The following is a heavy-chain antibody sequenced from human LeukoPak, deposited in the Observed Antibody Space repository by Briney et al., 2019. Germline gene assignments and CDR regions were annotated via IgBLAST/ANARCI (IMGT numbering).Heavy chain of an antibody. J-gene: IGHJ4*02. CDR3: ARDDSSSWVFDY. CDR1: GFTFSDYY. CDR2: ISSSSSYI. D-gene: IGHD6-13*01. V-gene: IGHV3-11*06. Sequence: GGSLRLSCAASGFTFSDYYMSWIRQAPGKGLEWVSSISSSSSYIYYADSVKGRFTISRDNAKNSLYLQMNSLRAEDTAVYYCARDDSSSWVFDYWGQGTLVTVSS.